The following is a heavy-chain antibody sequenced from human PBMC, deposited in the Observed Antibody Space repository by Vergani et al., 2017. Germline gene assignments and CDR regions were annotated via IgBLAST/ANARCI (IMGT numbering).Heavy chain of an antibody. CDR3: ARGELGYCSGGSCYSDDY. V-gene: IGHV1-69*02. Sequence: QVQLVQSGAEVKKPGSSVKVSCKASGGTFSSYTISWVRQAPGQGLEWMGRIIPILGIANYAQKFQGRVTITADKSTSTAYMERSSLRSEDTAVYYCARGELGYCSGGSCYSDDYWGQGTLVTVSS. CDR2: IIPILGIA. D-gene: IGHD2-15*01. J-gene: IGHJ4*02. CDR1: GGTFSSYT.